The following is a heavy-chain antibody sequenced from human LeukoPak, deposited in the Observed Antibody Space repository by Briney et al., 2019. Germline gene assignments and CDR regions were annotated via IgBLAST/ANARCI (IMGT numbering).Heavy chain of an antibody. CDR3: ARGPSSWYMTLDY. Sequence: SETLSLTCAVYGGSFSGYYWSWIRQPPGKGLEWIGGINHSGSTNYNPSLKSRVTISVDTSKNQFSLKLSSVTAADTAVYYCARGPSSWYMTLDYWGQGTLVTVSS. J-gene: IGHJ4*02. CDR1: GGSFSGYY. V-gene: IGHV4-34*01. CDR2: INHSGST. D-gene: IGHD6-13*01.